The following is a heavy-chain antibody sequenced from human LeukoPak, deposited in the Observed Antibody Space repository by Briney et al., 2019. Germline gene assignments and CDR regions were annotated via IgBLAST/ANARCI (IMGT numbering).Heavy chain of an antibody. CDR1: GGSISSGGYS. CDR2: SYHSGST. D-gene: IGHD1-26*01. V-gene: IGHV4-30-2*01. J-gene: IGHJ4*02. Sequence: PSQTLSLTCAVSGGSISSGGYSWSWIRQPPGKGLEWIGYSYHSGSTYYNPSLKSRVTISVDRSKNQFSLKLSSVTAADTAVYYCARRGKSGSHLGYFDYWGQGTLVTISS. CDR3: ARRGKSGSHLGYFDY.